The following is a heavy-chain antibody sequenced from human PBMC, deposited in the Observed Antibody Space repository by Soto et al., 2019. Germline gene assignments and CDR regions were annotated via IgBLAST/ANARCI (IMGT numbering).Heavy chain of an antibody. D-gene: IGHD3-10*01. CDR1: GFTFSSYS. CDR2: ISSSSSYI. CDR3: ARVRPISMVRVSALKLEMNWFDP. Sequence: PGGSLRLSCAASGFTFSSYSMNWVRQAPGKGLEWVSSISSSSSYIYYADSVKGRFTISRDNAKNSLYLQMNSLRAEDTAVYYCARVRPISMVRVSALKLEMNWFDPWGQGTLVTVSS. V-gene: IGHV3-21*01. J-gene: IGHJ5*02.